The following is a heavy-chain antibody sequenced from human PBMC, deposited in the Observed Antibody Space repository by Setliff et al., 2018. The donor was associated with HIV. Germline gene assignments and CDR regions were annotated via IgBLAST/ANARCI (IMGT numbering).Heavy chain of an antibody. CDR3: AREGGHCGITPCFGFDY. CDR1: GVSFSDYF. Sequence: SETLSLTCGVYGVSFSDYFWSWIRQSPGKGLEWIGEINHSGSTNYNPSLKSRVTISVDTSKNQFSLKLSSVTAADTAVYYCAREGGHCGITPCFGFDYWGQGALVTVSS. D-gene: IGHD1-26*01. CDR2: INHSGST. J-gene: IGHJ4*02. V-gene: IGHV4-34*01.